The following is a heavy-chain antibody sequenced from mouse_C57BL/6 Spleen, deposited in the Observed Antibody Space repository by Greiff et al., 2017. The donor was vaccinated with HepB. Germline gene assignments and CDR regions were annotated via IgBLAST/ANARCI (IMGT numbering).Heavy chain of an antibody. D-gene: IGHD1-1*01. J-gene: IGHJ2*01. CDR3: ARGITTVVAPFDY. CDR2: INPNNGGT. V-gene: IGHV1-26*01. CDR1: GYTFTDYY. Sequence: QQQSGPELVKPGASVKISCKASGYTFTDYYMNWVKQSHGKSLEWIGDINPNNGGTSYNQKFKGKATLTVDKSSSTAYMELRSLTSEDSAVYYCARGITTVVAPFDYWGQGTTLTVSS.